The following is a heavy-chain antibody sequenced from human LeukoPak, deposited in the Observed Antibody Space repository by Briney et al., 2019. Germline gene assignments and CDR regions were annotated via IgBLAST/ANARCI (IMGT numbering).Heavy chain of an antibody. D-gene: IGHD3-3*01. J-gene: IGHJ4*02. V-gene: IGHV4-61*02. Sequence: SQTLSLTCIVSGGSISSGSYYWNWIRQPAGKGLEWIGRIYTSGSTNYNPSLKSRVTISVDTSKNQFSLKLNSVTAADTAVYYCASSHYDFWSGYPFDYWGQGTLVTVSS. CDR1: GGSISSGSYY. CDR2: IYTSGST. CDR3: ASSHYDFWSGYPFDY.